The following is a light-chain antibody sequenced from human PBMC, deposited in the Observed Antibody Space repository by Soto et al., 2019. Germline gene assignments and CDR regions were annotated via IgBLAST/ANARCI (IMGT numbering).Light chain of an antibody. CDR2: GNT. CDR3: QSYDSSLSGHVI. Sequence: QSVLTQPPSVSGAPGQRVTISCTGSSSNIGAGYDVHWYQQLPGTAPKLLIYGNTTRPSGVPDRFSGSKSGTSASLAITGLQVEDEADYYCQSYDSSLSGHVIFGGGTKLTVL. J-gene: IGLJ2*01. V-gene: IGLV1-40*01. CDR1: SSNIGAGYD.